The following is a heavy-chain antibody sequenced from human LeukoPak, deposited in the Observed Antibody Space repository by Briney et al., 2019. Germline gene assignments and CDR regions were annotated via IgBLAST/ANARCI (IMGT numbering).Heavy chain of an antibody. Sequence: SETLSLTCAVYGGSFSGYYGSWVRQPPGKGLEWIGEINHSGVTSYNPSLKSRVTISVDTSKNQFSLKLTSVTAADTAVYYCARQRNDYGSGIYSMWFDPWGQGTLVTVSS. CDR1: GGSFSGYY. CDR2: INHSGVT. D-gene: IGHD3-10*01. CDR3: ARQRNDYGSGIYSMWFDP. V-gene: IGHV4-34*01. J-gene: IGHJ5*02.